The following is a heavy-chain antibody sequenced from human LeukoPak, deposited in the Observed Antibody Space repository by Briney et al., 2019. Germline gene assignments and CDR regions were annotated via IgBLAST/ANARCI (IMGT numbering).Heavy chain of an antibody. CDR3: ARVEDSSSWYDSYYFDY. D-gene: IGHD6-13*01. CDR2: IYYSGST. V-gene: IGHV4-59*01. J-gene: IGHJ4*02. Sequence: SETLSLTCTVSGGSISSYYWSWIRQPPGKGLEWIGYIYYSGSTNYNPSLKSRVTISVDTSKNQFSLKLSSVTAADTAVYYCARVEDSSSWYDSYYFDYWGQGTLVTVSS. CDR1: GGSISSYY.